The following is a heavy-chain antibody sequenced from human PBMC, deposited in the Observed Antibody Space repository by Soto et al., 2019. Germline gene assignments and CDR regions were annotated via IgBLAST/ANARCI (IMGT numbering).Heavy chain of an antibody. CDR1: GFTFSSYA. V-gene: IGHV3-23*01. CDR2: ISGSGGST. J-gene: IGHJ4*02. Sequence: EVQLLESGGGLVQPGGPLRLSCAASGFTFSSYAMSWVRQAPGKGLEWVSAISGSGGSTYYADSVKGRFTISRDNSKNSLYMQMNSLRAEDTAVYYCAKRWSEYYYDSSGPSGLVDYWGQGALVTVSS. D-gene: IGHD3-22*01. CDR3: AKRWSEYYYDSSGPSGLVDY.